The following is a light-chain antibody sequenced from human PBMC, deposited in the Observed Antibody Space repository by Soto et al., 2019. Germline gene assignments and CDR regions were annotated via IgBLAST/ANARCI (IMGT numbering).Light chain of an antibody. CDR2: AAS. V-gene: IGKV1D-12*01. CDR1: QGLSSW. CDR3: QQAISFPFT. Sequence: DIHMTQSPASVSASVGYRVTITCRASQGLSSWLAWYQQKPGKAPRLLIYAASNLQSGVPSRFSGSGSGTDFTLTIDNLQPEDFATYYCQQAISFPFTFGQGTRLEIK. J-gene: IGKJ5*01.